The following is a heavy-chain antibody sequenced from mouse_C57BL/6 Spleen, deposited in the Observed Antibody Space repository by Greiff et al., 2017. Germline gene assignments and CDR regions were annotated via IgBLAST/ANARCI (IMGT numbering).Heavy chain of an antibody. J-gene: IGHJ1*03. CDR2: INPNNGGT. CDR1: GYTFTDYY. D-gene: IGHD1-1*01. Sequence: EVQLQQSGPELVKPGASVKISCKASGYTFTDYYMNWVKQSHGKSLEWIGDINPNNGGTSYNQKFKGKATLTVDKSSSTAYMELRSLTSEDSAVYYCARNPSDYYGSRYWYFDVWGTGTTVTVSS. V-gene: IGHV1-26*01. CDR3: ARNPSDYYGSRYWYFDV.